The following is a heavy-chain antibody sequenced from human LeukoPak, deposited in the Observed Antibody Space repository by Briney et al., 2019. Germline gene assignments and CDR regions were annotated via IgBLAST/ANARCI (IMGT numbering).Heavy chain of an antibody. V-gene: IGHV3-33*01. Sequence: GGSLRLSCAASGFTFSTYGMHWVRQAPGKGLEWVAVIWYDGSNKYYADSVEGRFTISRDNAKNSLYLQTNSLRAEDTAVYYCARAQDDYGDFFDYWGQGTLVTVSS. D-gene: IGHD4-17*01. CDR3: ARAQDDYGDFFDY. CDR2: IWYDGSNK. CDR1: GFTFSTYG. J-gene: IGHJ4*02.